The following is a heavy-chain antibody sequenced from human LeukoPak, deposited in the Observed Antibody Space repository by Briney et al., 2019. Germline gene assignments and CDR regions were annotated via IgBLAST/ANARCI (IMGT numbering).Heavy chain of an antibody. Sequence: SQTLSLTCTVSGGSISSGGYYWSWIRQHPGKGLEWIGYICYSGSTYYNPSLKSRVTISVDTSKNQFSLKLSSVTAADTAVYYCARYCSSTSWPDLRFNKKNWFDPWGQGTLVTVSS. V-gene: IGHV4-31*03. CDR3: ARYCSSTSWPDLRFNKKNWFDP. D-gene: IGHD2-2*01. CDR2: ICYSGST. J-gene: IGHJ5*02. CDR1: GGSISSGGYY.